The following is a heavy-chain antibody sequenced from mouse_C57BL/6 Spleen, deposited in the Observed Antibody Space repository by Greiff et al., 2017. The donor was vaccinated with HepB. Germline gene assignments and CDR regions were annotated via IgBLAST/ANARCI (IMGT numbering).Heavy chain of an antibody. D-gene: IGHD1-1*01. V-gene: IGHV1-54*01. CDR1: GYAFTNYL. CDR2: INPGSGGT. CDR3: ARDYYGSSPHFDY. Sequence: VQLQQSGAELVRPGTSVKVSCKASGYAFTNYLIEWVKQRPGQGLEWIGVINPGSGGTNYNEKFKGKATLTADKSSSTAYMQLSSLTSEDSAVYCCARDYYGSSPHFDYWGQGTTLTVSS. J-gene: IGHJ2*01.